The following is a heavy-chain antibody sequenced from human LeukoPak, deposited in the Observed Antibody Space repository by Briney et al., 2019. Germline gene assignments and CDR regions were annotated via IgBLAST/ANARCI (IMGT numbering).Heavy chain of an antibody. J-gene: IGHJ4*02. D-gene: IGHD3/OR15-3a*01. CDR1: GFSFKTYS. Sequence: GGSLRLSCTTSGFSFKTYSMSWVRQAPGKGLEWVSSISRSGSTKYYADSVKGRFTISRDNSKNTLYLQMNSLRAEDTAVYYCARDSGFSGTQRGEYWGQGTLVTVSS. CDR2: ISRSGSTK. V-gene: IGHV3-48*01. CDR3: ARDSGFSGTQRGEY.